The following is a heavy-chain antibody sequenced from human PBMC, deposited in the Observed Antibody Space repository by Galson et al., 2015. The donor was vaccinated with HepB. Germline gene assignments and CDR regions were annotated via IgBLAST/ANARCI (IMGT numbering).Heavy chain of an antibody. CDR2: IDREADSYAT. J-gene: IGHJ5*02. V-gene: IGHV3-73*01. D-gene: IGHD3-16*01. Sequence: SLRLSCAASGFTFSGSSIHWVRQASGKGLEWVGLIDREADSYATAYAASVKGRFTISRDDSKNTAYLQMNSLKTEDTAVYYCTTPPLGELAPWGQGTLVTVSS. CDR1: GFTFSGSS. CDR3: TTPPLGELAP.